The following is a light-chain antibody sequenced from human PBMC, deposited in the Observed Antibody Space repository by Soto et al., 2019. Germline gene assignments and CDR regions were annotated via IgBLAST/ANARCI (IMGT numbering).Light chain of an antibody. J-gene: IGLJ1*01. CDR2: SHN. CDR3: AAWDDSLNGYV. Sequence: QSVLTQPPSASGTPGQRVTISCSGSSSNIGSNTVNWYQQLPGTAPKLLIYSHNQRPSGVPDPFSGSKSGTSASLAISGLQSEDEADYCCAAWDDSLNGYVFGTGTQRTVL. V-gene: IGLV1-44*01. CDR1: SSNIGSNT.